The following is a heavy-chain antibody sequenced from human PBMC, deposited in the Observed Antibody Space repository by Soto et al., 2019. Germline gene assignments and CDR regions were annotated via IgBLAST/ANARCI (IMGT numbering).Heavy chain of an antibody. D-gene: IGHD1-26*01. J-gene: IGHJ4*02. Sequence: PGGSLRLSCVVSGFTFTNYWMHWVRQAPGKGLVWVSRISSDGTYIQYGDSVRGRFTISRDNSKNTLYLQMNSLTAEDTAVYFCAKDQKWEAPHYFDSWGQGSLVTISS. V-gene: IGHV3-74*03. CDR3: AKDQKWEAPHYFDS. CDR2: ISSDGTYI. CDR1: GFTFTNYW.